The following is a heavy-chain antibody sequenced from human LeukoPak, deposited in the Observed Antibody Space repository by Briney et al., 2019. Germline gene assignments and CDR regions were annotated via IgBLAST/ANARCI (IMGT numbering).Heavy chain of an antibody. D-gene: IGHD3-16*01. Sequence: GGSLRLSCAASGFRFSSYEMHWARQATGKGLEWVSAIGTVGDTYYPDSVKGRFTISREDAKNSLYLQMSSLRAGDTAVYYCVRDLTGENAFDIWGQGTMVTVSS. V-gene: IGHV3-13*01. CDR2: IGTVGDT. CDR3: VRDLTGENAFDI. CDR1: GFRFSSYE. J-gene: IGHJ3*02.